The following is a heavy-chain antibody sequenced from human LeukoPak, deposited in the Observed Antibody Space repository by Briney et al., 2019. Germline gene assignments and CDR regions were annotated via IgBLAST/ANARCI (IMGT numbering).Heavy chain of an antibody. CDR2: IYYSGST. CDR1: GGSISSSSYY. CDR3: ASAYYYGSGSYLNWFDP. Sequence: PSETLSLTCTVSGGSISSSSYYWGWIRQPPGKGLEWIGSIYYSGSTYYNPSLKSRVTISVDTSKNQFSLKLSSVTAADTAVYYCASAYYYGSGSYLNWFDPWGQGTLVIVSS. D-gene: IGHD3-10*01. V-gene: IGHV4-39*01. J-gene: IGHJ5*02.